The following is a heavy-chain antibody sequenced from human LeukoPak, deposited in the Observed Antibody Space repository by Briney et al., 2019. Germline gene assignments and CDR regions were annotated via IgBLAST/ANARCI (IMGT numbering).Heavy chain of an antibody. Sequence: GGFLRLSCAASGFTVSDYYMSWIRQAPGKGLEWVSYISSSGSTIYYADSVKGCFIISRDNAKNSLYLKMNRQSAEDTAVYYCERETLEWLYRCFVYCGQGTLISVSS. CDR1: GFTVSDYY. D-gene: IGHD3-3*01. CDR3: ERETLEWLYRCFVY. J-gene: IGHJ4*02. CDR2: ISSSGSTI. V-gene: IGHV3-11*01.